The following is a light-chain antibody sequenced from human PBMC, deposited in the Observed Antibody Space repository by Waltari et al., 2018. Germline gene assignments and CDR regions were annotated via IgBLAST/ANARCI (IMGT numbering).Light chain of an antibody. CDR2: QDV. CDR3: QAWDSGTYYV. Sequence: ELTQPPSLSVSPGQTATITCSGDKLGDKYASWYQQKPGRSPVLVIYQDVKRPSGIPERFSGSNSGETATLTSTETQSLDEADYYCQAWDSGTYYVFGSGTKVTVL. J-gene: IGLJ1*01. V-gene: IGLV3-1*01. CDR1: KLGDKY.